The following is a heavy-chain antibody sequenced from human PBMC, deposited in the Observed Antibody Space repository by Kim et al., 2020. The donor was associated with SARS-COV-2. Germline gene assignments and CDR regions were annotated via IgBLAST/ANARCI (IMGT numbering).Heavy chain of an antibody. D-gene: IGHD1-26*01. CDR2: IYHSGST. CDR1: GYSISSGYY. CDR3: ARSSGPVYFDY. Sequence: SETLSLTCTVSGYSISSGYYWGWIRQPPGKGLEWIGSIYHSGSTYYNPSLKSRVTISVDTSKNQFFLKLSSVTAADTAVYYCARSSGPVYFDYWGQGTLVTVSS. V-gene: IGHV4-38-2*02. J-gene: IGHJ4*02.